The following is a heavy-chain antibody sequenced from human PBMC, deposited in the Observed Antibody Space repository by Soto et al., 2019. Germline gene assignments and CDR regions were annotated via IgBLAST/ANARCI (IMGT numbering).Heavy chain of an antibody. CDR1: GGSFSGYY. CDR3: ARASDYCSSTSCRHSWFDP. V-gene: IGHV4-34*01. CDR2: INHSGST. J-gene: IGHJ5*02. D-gene: IGHD2-2*01. Sequence: QVQLQQWCAGLLKPSETLSLTCAVYGGSFSGYYWSWIRQPPGKGLEWIGEINHSGSTNYNPSLKSRVTISVDTSKNQFSLKLSSVTAADTAVYYCARASDYCSSTSCRHSWFDPWGQGTLVTVSS.